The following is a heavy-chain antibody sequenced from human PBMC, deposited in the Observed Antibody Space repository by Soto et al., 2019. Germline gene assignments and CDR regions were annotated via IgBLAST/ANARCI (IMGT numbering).Heavy chain of an antibody. V-gene: IGHV3-21*01. CDR2: ISSSSSYI. Sequence: LRLSCAASGFTFSSYSMNWVRQAPGKGLEWVSSISSSSSYIYYADSVKGRFTISRDNAKNSLYLQMNSLRAEDTAVYYCAREASGYDYPFDYWGQGTLVTVSS. CDR1: GFTFSSYS. J-gene: IGHJ4*02. CDR3: AREASGYDYPFDY. D-gene: IGHD5-12*01.